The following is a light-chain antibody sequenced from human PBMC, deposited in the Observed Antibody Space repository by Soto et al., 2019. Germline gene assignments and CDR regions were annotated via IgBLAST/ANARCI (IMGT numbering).Light chain of an antibody. CDR2: DAS. J-gene: IGKJ4*01. CDR1: QSVSSY. CDR3: QQRSNWPLT. V-gene: IGKV3-11*01. Sequence: EIVLTQSPATLSLSPGERATLSCRASQSVSSYLAWYQQKPGQAPRLLIYDASNRATGIPARFSGSVSGTDFTLTISSLKPEDFAVYYCQQRSNWPLTFGGGTKVEIK.